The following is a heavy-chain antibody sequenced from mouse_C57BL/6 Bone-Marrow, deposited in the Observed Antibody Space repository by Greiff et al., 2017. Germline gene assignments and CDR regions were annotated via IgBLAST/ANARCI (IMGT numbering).Heavy chain of an antibody. Sequence: VQLQQPGAELVMPGASVKLSCKASGYTFTSYWMHWVKQRPGQGLEWIGEIDPSDSYTNYNQKFKGKSTLTVDKSSSTAYMQLSSLTSEDSAVYYCASGTPYVYDNYWGQGTTLTVSS. CDR1: GYTFTSYW. J-gene: IGHJ2*01. V-gene: IGHV1-69*01. D-gene: IGHD2-2*01. CDR3: ASGTPYVYDNY. CDR2: IDPSDSYT.